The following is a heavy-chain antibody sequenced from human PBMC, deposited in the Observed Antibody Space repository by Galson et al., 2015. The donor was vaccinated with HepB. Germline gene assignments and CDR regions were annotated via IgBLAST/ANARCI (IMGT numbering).Heavy chain of an antibody. D-gene: IGHD3-3*01. CDR3: ARVFYYDFWSGYFQSALGGYYYYMDV. Sequence: SVKVSCRASGYTFTSYGISWVRQAPGQGLEWMGWISAYNGNTNYAQKLQGRVTMTTDTSTSTAYMELRSLRSDDTAVYYCARVFYYDFWSGYFQSALGGYYYYMDVWGKGTTVTVSS. J-gene: IGHJ6*03. CDR2: ISAYNGNT. CDR1: GYTFTSYG. V-gene: IGHV1-18*01.